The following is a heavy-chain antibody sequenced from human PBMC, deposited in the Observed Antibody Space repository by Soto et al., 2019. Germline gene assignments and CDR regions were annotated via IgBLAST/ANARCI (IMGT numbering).Heavy chain of an antibody. CDR1: GVHCGSYS. J-gene: IGHJ5*02. CDR3: AREGGPTAMDQYNWFDP. Sequence: GLFPRPCCGASGVHCGSYSMNCVRQAPGKGLEWVSYISSSSSTIYYADSAKGRFTISRDNAKNSLYLQMNSLRAEDTAVYYCAREGGPTAMDQYNWFDPWGQGTLVTVSS. V-gene: IGHV3-48*01. CDR2: ISSSSSTI. D-gene: IGHD5-18*01.